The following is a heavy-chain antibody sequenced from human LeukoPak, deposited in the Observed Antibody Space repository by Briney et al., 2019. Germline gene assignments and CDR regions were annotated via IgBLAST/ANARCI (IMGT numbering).Heavy chain of an antibody. CDR2: IHYSGNT. CDR3: ARWGYFDNSGYFVAEY. D-gene: IGHD3-22*01. CDR1: GGFISRYY. V-gene: IGHV4-59*01. Sequence: SETLSLTCLVSGGFISRYYWTWIRQPPGERLEWIGWIHYSGNTAYNPSLESRVTMSVDTSKNHVSLRMTSVTAADTATYYCARWGYFDNSGYFVAEYWGQGALVTVSS. J-gene: IGHJ4*02.